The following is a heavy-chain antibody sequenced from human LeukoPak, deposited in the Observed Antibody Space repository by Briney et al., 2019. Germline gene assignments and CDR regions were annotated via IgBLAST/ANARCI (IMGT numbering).Heavy chain of an antibody. CDR1: GFSFTSYW. V-gene: IGHV5-51*01. CDR3: ARRPYSNSSGGYMDV. CDR2: IYPGDSET. Sequence: GESLKISCKGSGFSFTSYWIGWVRQMPGKGLEWMGIIYPGDSETIYSPSFQGQVTISADKSINTAYLQWSSLKASDTAMYYCARRPYSNSSGGYMDVWGTGTTVTVSS. J-gene: IGHJ6*03. D-gene: IGHD6-6*01.